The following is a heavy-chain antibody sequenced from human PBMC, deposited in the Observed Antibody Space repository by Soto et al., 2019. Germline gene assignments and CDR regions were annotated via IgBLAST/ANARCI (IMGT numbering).Heavy chain of an antibody. V-gene: IGHV1-2*02. J-gene: IGHJ4*02. CDR3: ARARSGWYSYGNY. D-gene: IGHD6-19*01. CDR1: GYTFTGYD. Sequence: QVQLVQSGAEVKKPWASVKVSCKASGYTFTGYDMHWVRQAPGQGLEWMGWINPNSGGTNYAQKFQGRVTMTRDTSISTAYMELSRLRSDDTAVYYCARARSGWYSYGNYWGQGTLVTVSS. CDR2: INPNSGGT.